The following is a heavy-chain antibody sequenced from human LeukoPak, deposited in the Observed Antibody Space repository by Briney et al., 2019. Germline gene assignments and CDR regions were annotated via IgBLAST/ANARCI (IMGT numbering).Heavy chain of an antibody. CDR3: ARDGGIAVAGDDAFDI. D-gene: IGHD6-19*01. Sequence: GGSLRLSCAASGFTFSSYSMNWVRLAPGKGLEWVSYISSSSSTIYYADSVKGRFTISRDNAKNSPYLQMNSLRAEDTAVYYCARDGGIAVAGDDAFDIWGQGTMVTVSS. V-gene: IGHV3-48*01. CDR2: ISSSSSTI. J-gene: IGHJ3*02. CDR1: GFTFSSYS.